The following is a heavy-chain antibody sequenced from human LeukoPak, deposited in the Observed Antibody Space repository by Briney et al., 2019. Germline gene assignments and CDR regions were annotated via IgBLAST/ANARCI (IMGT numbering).Heavy chain of an antibody. Sequence: AGGSLRLSCAASGFTFSSYWMHWVRQAPGKGLEWVANIKQDGSEKYYVDSVKGRFSISRDNARNSLHLQMNSLRAEDTAVYYCARDCGILRTDCGDVLDIWGQGTMVTVSS. J-gene: IGHJ3*02. CDR1: GFTFSSYW. V-gene: IGHV3-7*03. D-gene: IGHD2-21*01. CDR2: IKQDGSEK. CDR3: ARDCGILRTDCGDVLDI.